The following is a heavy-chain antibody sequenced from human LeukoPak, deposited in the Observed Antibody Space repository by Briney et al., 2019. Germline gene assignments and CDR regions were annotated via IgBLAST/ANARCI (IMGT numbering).Heavy chain of an antibody. Sequence: ASVKVSCKADGYTFTIYYMHWARQAPGQGLEWMAVINPSDSTTTYAQKFQGRVTVTRDTSTTTVYMELSSLRSEDTAVYYCARGVRWESDYWGQGALVTVSS. CDR1: GYTFTIYY. CDR3: ARGVRWESDY. J-gene: IGHJ4*02. D-gene: IGHD1-26*01. CDR2: INPSDSTT. V-gene: IGHV1-46*01.